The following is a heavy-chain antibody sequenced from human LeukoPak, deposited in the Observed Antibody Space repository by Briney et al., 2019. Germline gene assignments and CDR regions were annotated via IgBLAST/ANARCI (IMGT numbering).Heavy chain of an antibody. CDR1: GYTFTSYG. J-gene: IGHJ4*02. CDR3: ARVLLPYIAVAGTDFDY. V-gene: IGHV1-18*01. CDR2: ISAYNGNT. D-gene: IGHD6-19*01. Sequence: ASVKVSCKALGYTFTSYGISWVRQAPGQGLEWMGWISAYNGNTNYAQKLQGRVTMTTDTSTSTAYMELRSLRSDDTAVYYCARVLLPYIAVAGTDFDYWGQGTLVTVSS.